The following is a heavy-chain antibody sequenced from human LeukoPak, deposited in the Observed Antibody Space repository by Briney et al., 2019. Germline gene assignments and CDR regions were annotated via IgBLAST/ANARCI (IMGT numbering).Heavy chain of an antibody. J-gene: IGHJ2*01. CDR3: AKVAGSRYFDI. Sequence: SETLSLTCTVSGGSVSTYYWSWIRQPAGKGLEWIGRFYSSGSTSYNPSLKSRVSMSIDTSKNEFSLNLTSVTAADTAVYYCAKVAGSRYFDIWGRGTLVTVSS. CDR2: FYSSGST. D-gene: IGHD6-19*01. V-gene: IGHV4-4*07. CDR1: GGSVSTYY.